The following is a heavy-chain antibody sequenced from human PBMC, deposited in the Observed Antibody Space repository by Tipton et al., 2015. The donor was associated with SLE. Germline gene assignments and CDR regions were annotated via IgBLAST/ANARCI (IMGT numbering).Heavy chain of an antibody. Sequence: SLRLSCAASGFTFKNYWMHWVRQAPGKGLVWVSRTNEDGAITSYEDSVKGRFTISRDNANNSLYVQMNSLRAEDTAIYYCARGASGWSKFDYWGQGTLVTVSS. V-gene: IGHV3-74*01. D-gene: IGHD6-19*01. CDR3: ARGASGWSKFDY. CDR1: GFTFKNYW. CDR2: TNEDGAIT. J-gene: IGHJ4*02.